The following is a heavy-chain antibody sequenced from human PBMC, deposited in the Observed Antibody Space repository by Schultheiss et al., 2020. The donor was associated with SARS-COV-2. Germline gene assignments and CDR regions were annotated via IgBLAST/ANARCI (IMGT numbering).Heavy chain of an antibody. J-gene: IGHJ4*02. CDR3: ARVEWPTYYFDY. V-gene: IGHV3-23*01. CDR1: GFTFSSYA. D-gene: IGHD3-3*01. CDR2: ISGSGGST. Sequence: GGSLRLSCAASGFTFSSYAMSWVRQAPGKGLEWVSAISGSGGSTYYADSVKGRFTISGDNSKNTLYLQMNSLRAEDTAVYYCARVEWPTYYFDYWGQGTLVTVSS.